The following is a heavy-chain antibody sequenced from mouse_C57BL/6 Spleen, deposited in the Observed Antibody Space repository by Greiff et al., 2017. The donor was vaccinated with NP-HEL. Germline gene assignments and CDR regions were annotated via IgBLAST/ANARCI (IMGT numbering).Heavy chain of an antibody. V-gene: IGHV14-4*01. J-gene: IGHJ2*01. CDR3: TTFGKKDD. CDR2: IDPENGDT. CDR1: GFNIKDDY. Sequence: VQLQQSGAELVRPGASVKLSCTASGFNIKDDYMHWVKQRPEQGLEWIGWIDPENGDTEYASKFQGKATITADTSSNTAYLQLSSLTSEDTAVYYCTTFGKKDDWGQGTTLTVSS.